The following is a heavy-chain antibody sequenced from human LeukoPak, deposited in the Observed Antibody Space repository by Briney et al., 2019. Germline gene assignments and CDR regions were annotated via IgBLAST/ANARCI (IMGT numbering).Heavy chain of an antibody. CDR1: GVPITSYF. CDR2: IYYIGTT. V-gene: IGHV4-59*01. J-gene: IGHJ6*03. Sequence: SSETLSLTCTVSGVPITSYFWTWIRQAPGKGLEWIGYIYYIGTTNYNPSLKSRATMSVDMSKNQFSLKLTSVTAADTAVYYCPREGYGSGSSHFMDVWGTGTTVTVSS. D-gene: IGHD3-10*01. CDR3: PREGYGSGSSHFMDV.